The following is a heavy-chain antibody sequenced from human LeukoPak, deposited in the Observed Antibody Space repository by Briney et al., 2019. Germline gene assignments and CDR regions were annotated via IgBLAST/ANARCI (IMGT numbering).Heavy chain of an antibody. Sequence: GASVKVSCKASGYTFTSYAMNWVRQAPGQGLEWMGWINTNTGNPTYAQGFTGRFVFSLDTSVSTAYLQISSLKAEDTAVYYCARMAAVAGNYYYYYMDVWGKGTTVTVSS. J-gene: IGHJ6*03. CDR2: INTNTGNP. D-gene: IGHD6-19*01. V-gene: IGHV7-4-1*02. CDR1: GYTFTSYA. CDR3: ARMAAVAGNYYYYYMDV.